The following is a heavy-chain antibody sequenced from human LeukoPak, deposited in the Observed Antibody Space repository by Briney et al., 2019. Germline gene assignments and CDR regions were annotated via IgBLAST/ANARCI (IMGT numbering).Heavy chain of an antibody. V-gene: IGHV3-21*01. CDR2: ISSSSSYI. J-gene: IGHJ4*02. CDR1: GFTFSTYS. CDR3: ARDRDVLRYFDWTFDY. Sequence: GGSLRLSCAASGFTFSTYSMNWVRQAPGKGLEWVSSISSSSSYIYYADSVKGRFTIPRDNAKNSLYLQMNSLRAEDTAVYYCARDRDVLRYFDWTFDYWGQGTLVTVS. D-gene: IGHD3-9*01.